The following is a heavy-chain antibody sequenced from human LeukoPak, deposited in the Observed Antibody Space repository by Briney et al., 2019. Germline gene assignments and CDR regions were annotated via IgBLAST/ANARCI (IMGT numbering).Heavy chain of an antibody. Sequence: GGSLRLSCAASGFTFSSYGMHWVRQAPGKGLEWVAVISYDGSNKYYADSVKGRFTISRDNSKNTLYLQMNSLRAEDTAVYYCAKDPTGYYYDSSGYYGGYWGQGTLVTVSS. CDR1: GFTFSSYG. D-gene: IGHD3-22*01. J-gene: IGHJ4*02. CDR3: AKDPTGYYYDSSGYYGGY. V-gene: IGHV3-30*18. CDR2: ISYDGSNK.